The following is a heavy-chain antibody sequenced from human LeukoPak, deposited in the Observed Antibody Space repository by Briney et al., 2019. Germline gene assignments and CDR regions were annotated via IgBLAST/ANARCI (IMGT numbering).Heavy chain of an antibody. CDR3: AKKEGRKPPHYYYNMDI. CDR2: ISYDGSNE. CDR1: GFTFSSYG. V-gene: IGHV3-30*18. Sequence: GGSLRLSCVVSGFTFSSYGFHWVRQAPGKGLEWVAGISYDGSNEFYADSVKGRFTISRDNPKNTVYLQMNSLRAEDTAVYYCAKKEGRKPPHYYYNMDIWGQGTTVTVSS. J-gene: IGHJ6*02.